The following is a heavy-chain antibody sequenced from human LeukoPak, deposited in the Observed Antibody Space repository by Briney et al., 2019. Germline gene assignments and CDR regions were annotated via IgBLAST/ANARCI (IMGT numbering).Heavy chain of an antibody. CDR1: GGTFSSYA. CDR3: ARVEGWNEYYFDY. CDR2: IIPILGIA. Sequence: SVKVSCKASGGTFSSYAISWVRQAPGQGLEWMGRIIPILGIANYAQKLQGRVTITADKSTSTAYMELSSLRSEDTAVYYCARVEGWNEYYFDYWGQGTLSPSPQ. J-gene: IGHJ4*02. V-gene: IGHV1-69*04. D-gene: IGHD1-1*01.